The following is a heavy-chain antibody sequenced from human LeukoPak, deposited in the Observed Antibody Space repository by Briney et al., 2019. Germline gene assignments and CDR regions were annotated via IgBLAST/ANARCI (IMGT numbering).Heavy chain of an antibody. J-gene: IGHJ4*02. CDR3: AKAHPGFDY. CDR2: INQDGSEK. Sequence: PGGSLRLSCAASGFTFTSYWMSWVRQAPGKGLEWVANINQDGSEKYYVDSVKGRFTISRDNAKNSLFLQMSSLRAEDTAVYYCAKAHPGFDYWGQGALVTVSS. CDR1: GFTFTSYW. V-gene: IGHV3-7*02.